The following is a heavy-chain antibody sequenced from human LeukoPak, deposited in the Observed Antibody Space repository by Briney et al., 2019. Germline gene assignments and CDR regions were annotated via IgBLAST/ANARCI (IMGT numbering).Heavy chain of an antibody. CDR2: TYHSGST. D-gene: IGHD1-26*01. V-gene: IGHV4-38-2*01. J-gene: IGHJ4*02. Sequence: KPSETLSLTCAVSGYSISSGYYWGWIRQPPGKGLEWIGSTYHSGSTYYNPSLKSRVTISVDTSKNQFSLKLSSVTAADTAVYYCARLSMVGATRSFDYWGQGTLVTVSS. CDR3: ARLSMVGATRSFDY. CDR1: GYSISSGYY.